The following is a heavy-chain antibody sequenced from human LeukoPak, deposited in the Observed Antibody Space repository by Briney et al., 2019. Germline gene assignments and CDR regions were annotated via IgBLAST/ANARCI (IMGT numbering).Heavy chain of an antibody. CDR2: IKSKTDGGTT. CDR1: GFTFSNAW. Sequence: GGSLRLPCAASGFTFSNAWMSWVRQAPGKGLEWVGRIKSKTDGGTTDYAAPVKGRFTISRDDSKNTLYLQMNSLKTEDTAVYYCTSTRIDVVVVAAPYYFDYWGQGTLVTVSS. J-gene: IGHJ4*02. D-gene: IGHD2-15*01. V-gene: IGHV3-15*01. CDR3: TSTRIDVVVVAAPYYFDY.